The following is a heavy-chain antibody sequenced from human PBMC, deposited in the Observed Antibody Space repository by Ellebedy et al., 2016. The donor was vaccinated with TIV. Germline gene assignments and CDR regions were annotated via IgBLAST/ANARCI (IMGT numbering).Heavy chain of an antibody. D-gene: IGHD4-17*01. CDR1: GFTFSSYW. CDR2: INQDGSEK. J-gene: IGHJ3*01. Sequence: GESLKISCAAPGFTFSSYWMSWVRQAPGKGLEWVANINQDGSEKYYVDSVKGRFTISSDNAKNSLYLQLNSLGADDTAVYYCATDGSYGDYRSPTHAFEFWGQGTMVTVSS. V-gene: IGHV3-7*01. CDR3: ATDGSYGDYRSPTHAFEF.